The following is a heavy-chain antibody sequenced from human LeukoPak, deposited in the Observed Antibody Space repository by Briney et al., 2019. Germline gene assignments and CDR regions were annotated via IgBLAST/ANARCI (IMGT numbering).Heavy chain of an antibody. Sequence: PSGTLSLTCDVSGGSISISDWWAWVRQPPGRGLEWIGQIYHSGSTNYNPSLKSRVTISVDKPNNQISLRLDSVTAADTAVYYCARLWSGSFYFDSWGQGILVTVSS. D-gene: IGHD3-3*01. CDR1: GGSISISDW. CDR3: ARLWSGSFYFDS. V-gene: IGHV4-4*02. CDR2: IYHSGST. J-gene: IGHJ4*02.